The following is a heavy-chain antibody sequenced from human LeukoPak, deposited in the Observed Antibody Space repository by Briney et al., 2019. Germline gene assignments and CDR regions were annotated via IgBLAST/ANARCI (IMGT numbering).Heavy chain of an antibody. CDR3: ASPSPFYYYGMDV. Sequence: GGSLRLSCAASGFTFSNAWMNWVRQAPGEGLEWVSVIYSGGSTYYADSVKGRFTISRDNSKNTLYLQMNSLRAEDTAVYYCASPSPFYYYGMDVWGQGTTVTVSS. J-gene: IGHJ6*02. CDR2: IYSGGST. V-gene: IGHV3-53*01. CDR1: GFTFSNAW.